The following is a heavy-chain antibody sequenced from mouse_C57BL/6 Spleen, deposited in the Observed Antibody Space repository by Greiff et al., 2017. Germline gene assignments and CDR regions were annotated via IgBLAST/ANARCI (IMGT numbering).Heavy chain of an antibody. CDR3: ASSITTLLATYCYFDF. Sequence: VQLQQSGPELVKPGDSVKISCKASGYSFTGYFMNWVMQSNGKSLEWIGRINPYNGDTFYNQKFKGKATLTVDKSSSTAHMELRSLTSAYSAFYYCASSITTLLATYCYFDFWGTGTTVTVSS. V-gene: IGHV1-20*01. CDR2: INPYNGDT. J-gene: IGHJ1*03. CDR1: GYSFTGYF. D-gene: IGHD1-1*01.